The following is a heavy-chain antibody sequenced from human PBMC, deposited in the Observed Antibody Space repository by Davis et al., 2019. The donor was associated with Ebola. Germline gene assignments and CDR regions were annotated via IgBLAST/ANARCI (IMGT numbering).Heavy chain of an antibody. D-gene: IGHD4-11*01. CDR3: AKDIDYTYYYGMDV. CDR2: ISGEGGYT. Sequence: PGGSLRLSCTASGFTFDEYAMHWVRQAPGKGLEWVSLISGEGGYTYYADSVKGRFTISRDNSKKSLYLQMISLRTEDTALYYCAKDIDYTYYYGMDVWGQGTTATVSS. J-gene: IGHJ6*02. CDR1: GFTFDEYA. V-gene: IGHV3-43*02.